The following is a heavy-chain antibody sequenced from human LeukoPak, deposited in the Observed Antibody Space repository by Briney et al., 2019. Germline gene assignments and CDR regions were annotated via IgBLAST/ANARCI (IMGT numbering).Heavy chain of an antibody. D-gene: IGHD6-19*01. V-gene: IGHV4-59*01. CDR3: ARGDSGWSADFDY. Sequence: SETLSLTCTVSGGSISSYYWSWIRQPSGKGLEWIGYIYYSGSTNYNPSLKSRVTISVDTSKNQFSLKLSSVTAADTAVYYCARGDSGWSADFDYWGQGTLVTVSS. CDR1: GGSISSYY. CDR2: IYYSGST. J-gene: IGHJ4*02.